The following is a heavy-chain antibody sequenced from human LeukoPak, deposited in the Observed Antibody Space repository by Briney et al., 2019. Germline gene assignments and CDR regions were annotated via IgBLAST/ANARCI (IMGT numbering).Heavy chain of an antibody. Sequence: GGSLRLSCTASGFTFDDYTMHWVRQAPGKGLEWVSLISWDGGSTYYADSVKGRFTISRDNSKNSLYLQMNSLRTEDTALYYCAKDIAGSGIAVAGNWGQGTLVTVSS. CDR1: GFTFDDYT. J-gene: IGHJ4*02. CDR2: ISWDGGST. D-gene: IGHD6-19*01. CDR3: AKDIAGSGIAVAGN. V-gene: IGHV3-43*01.